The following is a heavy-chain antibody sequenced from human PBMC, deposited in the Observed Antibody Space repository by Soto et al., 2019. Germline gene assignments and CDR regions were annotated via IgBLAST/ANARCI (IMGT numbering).Heavy chain of an antibody. CDR3: TAAAAGTVRLYYYYGMDV. D-gene: IGHD6-13*01. J-gene: IGHJ6*02. V-gene: IGHV1-69*13. CDR2: IIPIFGTA. Sequence: ASVKVSCKASGGTFSSYAISWVRQAPGQGLEWMGGIIPIFGTANYAQKFQGRVTITADESTSTAYMELSSLRSEDTAVYYCTAAAAGTVRLYYYYGMDVWGQGTTVTVS. CDR1: GGTFSSYA.